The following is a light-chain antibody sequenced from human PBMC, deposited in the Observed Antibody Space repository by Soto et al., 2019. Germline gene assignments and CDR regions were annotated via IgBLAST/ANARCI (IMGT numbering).Light chain of an antibody. J-gene: IGLJ3*02. CDR3: SSYTSISTV. V-gene: IGLV2-14*01. Sequence: QSVLTRRASVSGSPGQSITISCTGTSSDVGGYNYVSWYQQHPGKAPKLMIYEVSNRPSGVSSRFSGSKSGNTASLTISGLQAEEEADYYCSSYTSISTVFGGGTKVTVL. CDR1: SSDVGGYNY. CDR2: EVS.